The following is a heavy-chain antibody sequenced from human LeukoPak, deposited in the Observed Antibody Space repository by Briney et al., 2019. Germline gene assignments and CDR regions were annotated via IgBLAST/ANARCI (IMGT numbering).Heavy chain of an antibody. J-gene: IGHJ6*03. CDR2: INPSGGST. D-gene: IGHD3-3*01. CDR3: ARVFGYYFFYMDV. Sequence: ASVKVSCKASGYTFTNYYIHWVRQAPGQGLEWMGIINPSGGSTSYAQKFQGRVTMTRDMSTSTVYMELSSLRSEDTAVYYCARVFGYYFFYMDVWGEGTTVIISS. V-gene: IGHV1-46*01. CDR1: GYTFTNYY.